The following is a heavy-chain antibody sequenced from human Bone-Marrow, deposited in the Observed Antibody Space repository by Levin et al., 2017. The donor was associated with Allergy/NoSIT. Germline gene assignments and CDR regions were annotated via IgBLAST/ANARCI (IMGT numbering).Heavy chain of an antibody. D-gene: IGHD2-8*02. CDR3: ARDDSRKEVTGTVVAS. Sequence: PGGSLRLSCATSGFTFSSYGMHWVRQAPGKGPEWVAIIWYDGSNAFYADSVKGRFTISRDNSKNTLYLQMNSLRGEDTAVYYCARDDSRKEVTGTVVASWGQGTLVTVSS. V-gene: IGHV3-33*01. CDR1: GFTFSSYG. J-gene: IGHJ4*02. CDR2: IWYDGSNA.